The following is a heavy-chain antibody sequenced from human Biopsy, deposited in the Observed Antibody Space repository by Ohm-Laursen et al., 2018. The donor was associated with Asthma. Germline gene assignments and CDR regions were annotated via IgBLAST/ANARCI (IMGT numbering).Heavy chain of an antibody. D-gene: IGHD7-27*01. Sequence: SLRLSCAASGFTFSSYWMSWVRQAPGKGLEWVANIKQDGSEKYYVDSVKGRSTISRDNAKNSLYLQMNSLRVEDTAFYHCTKDTGELGMSAFDVWGQGTMVAVSS. V-gene: IGHV3-7*05. CDR2: IKQDGSEK. CDR3: TKDTGELGMSAFDV. J-gene: IGHJ3*01. CDR1: GFTFSSYW.